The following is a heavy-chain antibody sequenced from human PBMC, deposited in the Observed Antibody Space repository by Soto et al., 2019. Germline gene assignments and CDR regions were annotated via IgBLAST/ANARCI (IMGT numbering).Heavy chain of an antibody. CDR3: AHIVVAGLGYYFDY. CDR1: GFSLSSTRMA. CDR2: IYWDDDK. Sequence: QITLKESGPTLVKPTQTLTLTCTFSGFSLSSTRMAVGWIRQPPGKALEWLALIYWDDDKRYSPFLKSRLTSTKDAYKNQVVLTMSSVDPVDTARYYCAHIVVAGLGYYFDYWGQGTLVTVSS. J-gene: IGHJ4*02. D-gene: IGHD6-19*01. V-gene: IGHV2-5*02.